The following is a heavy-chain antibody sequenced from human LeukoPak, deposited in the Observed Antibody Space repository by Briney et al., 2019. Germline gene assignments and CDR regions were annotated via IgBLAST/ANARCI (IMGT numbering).Heavy chain of an antibody. D-gene: IGHD2-21*02. V-gene: IGHV3-11*04. CDR1: GFTFSDYY. J-gene: IGHJ3*02. CDR3: ARVHRLQGSQAFDI. Sequence: KPGGSLRLSCAASGFTFSDYYRSWIRQAPGRGLEWVSYISSSGSTIYYADSVKGRFTISRDNAKNSLYLQMNSLRAEDTAVYYCARVHRLQGSQAFDIWGQGTMVTVSS. CDR2: ISSSGSTI.